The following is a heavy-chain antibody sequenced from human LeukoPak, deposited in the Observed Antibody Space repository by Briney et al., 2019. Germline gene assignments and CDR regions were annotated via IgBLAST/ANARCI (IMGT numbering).Heavy chain of an antibody. D-gene: IGHD3-22*01. CDR3: AIRGYYYDSSGYSRAFDY. Sequence: PGGSLRLSCAASGFTFSSYAMSWVRQAPGKGLEWVSAISGSGGSTYYADSVKGRFTISRDNSKNTLYLQMNSLRAEDTAVYYCAIRGYYYDSSGYSRAFDYWGQGTLVTVSS. V-gene: IGHV3-23*01. CDR1: GFTFSSYA. J-gene: IGHJ4*02. CDR2: ISGSGGST.